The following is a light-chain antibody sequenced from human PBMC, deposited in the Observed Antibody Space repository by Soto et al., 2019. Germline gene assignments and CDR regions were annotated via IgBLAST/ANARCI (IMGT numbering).Light chain of an antibody. CDR2: AAS. CDR3: QQSYRTPRT. Sequence: DIQMTQSPSSLSASVGDRVTITCRASQSISSYLNWYQQKPGKAPKLLIYAASSLQSGVPSRFSGSRSGTNFTLPISSLQPEDFATYYYQQSYRTPRTFGQGTKVEIK. V-gene: IGKV1-39*01. CDR1: QSISSY. J-gene: IGKJ1*01.